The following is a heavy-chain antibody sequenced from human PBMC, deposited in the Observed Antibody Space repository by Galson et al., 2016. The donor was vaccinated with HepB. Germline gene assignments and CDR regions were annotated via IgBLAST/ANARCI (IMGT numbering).Heavy chain of an antibody. CDR2: IYQSGTT. V-gene: IGHV4-4*02. Sequence: SETLSLTCAVSGGSINSYNWWRWVRQTPGKGLEWIGEIYQSGTTNYNPSLKSRVTISLDKSKNEFSLKLTSVTAADTAVYYCAPLGYCTAGTCYRVYWGQGTLVTVSS. J-gene: IGHJ4*02. CDR3: APLGYCTAGTCYRVY. D-gene: IGHD2-15*01. CDR1: GGSINSYNW.